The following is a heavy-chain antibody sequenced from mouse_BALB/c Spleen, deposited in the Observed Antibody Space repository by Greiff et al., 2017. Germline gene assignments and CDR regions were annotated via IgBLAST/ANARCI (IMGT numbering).Heavy chain of an antibody. CDR2: ISSGGGST. CDR3: AGQGEGEKAPSGGAYFDD. J-gene: IGHJ2*01. CDR1: GFAFSSYD. V-gene: IGHV5-12-1*01. D-gene: IGHD3-1*01. Sequence: EVNVVESGGGLVKPGGSLKLSCAASGFAFSSYDMSWVRQTPEKGLEWVAYISSGGGSTYYPDTVKGRFTISRDNAKNTLYLQMSSLKSEDTAMYYWAGQGEGEKAPSGGAYFDDWGQGTTVTVSS.